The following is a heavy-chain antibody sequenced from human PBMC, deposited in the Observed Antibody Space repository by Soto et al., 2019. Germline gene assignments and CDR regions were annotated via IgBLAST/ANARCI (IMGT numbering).Heavy chain of an antibody. V-gene: IGHV3-30-3*01. Sequence: QVQLVESGGGVVQPGRSLRLSCAASGFTFSSYAMHWVRQAPGKGLEWVAVISYDGSNKYYADSVKGRFTISRDNSKNTLDXXMXSXXAGDTEVYYCARAGYYDFWSGYYGSDYYYYDGMDVWGQGTTVTVSS. J-gene: IGHJ6*02. CDR2: ISYDGSNK. CDR1: GFTFSSYA. CDR3: ARAGYYDFWSGYYGSDYYYYDGMDV. D-gene: IGHD3-3*01.